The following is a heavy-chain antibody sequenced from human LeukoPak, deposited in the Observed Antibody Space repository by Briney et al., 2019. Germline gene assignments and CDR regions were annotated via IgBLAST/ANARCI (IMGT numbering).Heavy chain of an antibody. CDR3: ATPRDGYNYRTFNY. Sequence: SVKVSCKASGGTFSSYAISWVRQAPGQGLEWMGGIIPIFGTANYAQKLQGRVTITTDESTSTAYMELSSLRSEDTAVYYCATPRDGYNYRTFNYWGQGTLVTVSS. CDR2: IIPIFGTA. D-gene: IGHD5-24*01. J-gene: IGHJ4*02. CDR1: GGTFSSYA. V-gene: IGHV1-69*05.